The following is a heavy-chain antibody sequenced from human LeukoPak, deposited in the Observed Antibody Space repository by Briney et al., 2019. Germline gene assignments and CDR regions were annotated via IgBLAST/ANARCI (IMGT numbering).Heavy chain of an antibody. Sequence: PSETLSLTCTVSGGSISSSSYYWGWIRQPPGKGLEWIGSIYYSGSTYYNPSFKSRVTISVDTSKNQFSLKLSSVTAADTAVYYCARDAIAVAGVNWFDPWGQGTLVTVSS. CDR3: ARDAIAVAGVNWFDP. D-gene: IGHD6-19*01. CDR1: GGSISSSSYY. J-gene: IGHJ5*02. V-gene: IGHV4-39*07. CDR2: IYYSGST.